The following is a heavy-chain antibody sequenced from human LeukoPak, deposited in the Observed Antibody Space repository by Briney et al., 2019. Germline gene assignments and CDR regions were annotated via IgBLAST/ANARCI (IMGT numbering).Heavy chain of an antibody. V-gene: IGHV4-59*01. D-gene: IGHD1-26*01. CDR3: ARWHSHGRYFDY. J-gene: IGHJ4*02. Sequence: PSEXXXXTCTXSGGSISGDYXNWVRQPPGKGLXWIGYTSYSGNTYYKPSLRSRVTMSVETYKKQLSLKLTSATAADTAVYYCARWHSHGRYFDYWGQGALVTVSS. CDR1: GGSISGDY. CDR2: TSYSGNT.